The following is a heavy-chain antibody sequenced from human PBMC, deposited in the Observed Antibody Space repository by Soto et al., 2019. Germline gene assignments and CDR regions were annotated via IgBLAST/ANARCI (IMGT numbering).Heavy chain of an antibody. CDR3: ARDPSKTSGYRIWCDP. V-gene: IGHV1-18*04. CDR2: ISNYNGDT. D-gene: IGHD5-12*01. Sequence: QVRLVHSGGGVKKPGASVTVSCKASGYTFTSHGIRWVRQDPGQGLEWMGWISNYNGDTNYAQKFKGRVTMTTDTSTITAYMELRSLKSDDTAVHYCARDPSKTSGYRIWCDPGGQGSLVTVAS. J-gene: IGHJ5*02. CDR1: GYTFTSHG.